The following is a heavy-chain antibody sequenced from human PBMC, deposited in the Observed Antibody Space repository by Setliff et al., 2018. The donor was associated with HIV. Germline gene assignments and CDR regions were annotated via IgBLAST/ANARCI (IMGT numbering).Heavy chain of an antibody. CDR2: IIPISGTA. CDR3: ARVARVHPFDP. CDR1: GGTLSSYA. V-gene: IGHV1-69*06. Sequence: ASVKVSCKASGGTLSSYAISWVRQAPGQGLEWMGRIIPISGTANNAQKFQGRVTITADKSTSTAYMQLSSLRSEDTAVYYCARVARVHPFDPWGQGTLVTVSS. J-gene: IGHJ5*02.